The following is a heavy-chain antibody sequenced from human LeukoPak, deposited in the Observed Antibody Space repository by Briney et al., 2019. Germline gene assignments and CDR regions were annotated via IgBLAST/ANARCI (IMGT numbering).Heavy chain of an antibody. V-gene: IGHV4-59*11. D-gene: IGHD3-22*01. Sequence: SETLSLTCTVSGASISGPSWNWIRQPPGKGLEWIGYIYYSGSTDYNPSLKSRVTISVDTSKNQFSLKLSSVTAADTAVYYCARVRALSYYDSSGDLFYFDYWGQGTLVTVSS. CDR1: GASISGPS. J-gene: IGHJ4*02. CDR3: ARVRALSYYDSSGDLFYFDY. CDR2: IYYSGST.